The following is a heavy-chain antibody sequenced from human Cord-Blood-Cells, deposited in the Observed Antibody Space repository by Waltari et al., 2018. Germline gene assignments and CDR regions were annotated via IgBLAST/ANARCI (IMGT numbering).Heavy chain of an antibody. Sequence: QVQLVESGGGVVQPGRSLRLSCAASGFTFSSSGIHWVRQAPGKGLEGVAVISYDGSNKYYADSVKGRFTISRDNSKNTLYLQMNSLRAEDTAVYYCAKDLTSSFDYWGQGTLVTVSS. D-gene: IGHD2-2*01. CDR1: GFTFSSSG. J-gene: IGHJ4*02. V-gene: IGHV3-30*18. CDR2: ISYDGSNK. CDR3: AKDLTSSFDY.